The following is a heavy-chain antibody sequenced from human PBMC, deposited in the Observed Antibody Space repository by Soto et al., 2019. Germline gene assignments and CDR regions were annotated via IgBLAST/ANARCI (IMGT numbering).Heavy chain of an antibody. J-gene: IGHJ6*02. V-gene: IGHV3-11*01. D-gene: IGHD3-10*01. CDR1: GLTFSDSY. Sequence: VQLVESGGGLVKPGGSLRLSCEASGLTFSDSYLNWIRHAPGKGLEWLAYISSTGSSIFYAGSVKGRFTISRDNAKNSLYLQMNSLRAEDTAMYYCARVRFGEWGYAMDVWGQGTTVTVSS. CDR3: ARVRFGEWGYAMDV. CDR2: ISSTGSSI.